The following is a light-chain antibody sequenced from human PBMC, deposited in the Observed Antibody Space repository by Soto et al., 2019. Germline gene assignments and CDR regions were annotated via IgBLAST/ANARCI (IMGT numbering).Light chain of an antibody. CDR2: DSS. J-gene: IGKJ2*01. Sequence: EIVLTQSPATPPLSPGETASLSCWASQSIISNFLAWYQQRRGQPPRLLIYDSSRMDSGIPARFTGSGSGTAFTLTISSVEPEDSAVYYCQQTFHSPRTFGQGTRLEI. CDR1: QSIISNF. CDR3: QQTFHSPRT. V-gene: IGKV3-20*01.